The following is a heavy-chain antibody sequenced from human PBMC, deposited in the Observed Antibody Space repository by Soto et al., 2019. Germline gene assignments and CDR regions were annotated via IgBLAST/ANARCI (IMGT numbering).Heavy chain of an antibody. CDR1: GGSISSYY. CDR3: ARRYGGNLDY. V-gene: IGHV4-59*08. Sequence: QVQLQESGPGLVKPSETLSLTCTVSGGSISSYYWSWIRQPPGKGLEWIGYIYYSGGTNYNPSLKSRVTISVDSSKNHFSLKPTSVTAADTAVYYCARRYGGNLDYWGQGTLVTVSS. CDR2: IYYSGGT. J-gene: IGHJ4*02. D-gene: IGHD1-26*01.